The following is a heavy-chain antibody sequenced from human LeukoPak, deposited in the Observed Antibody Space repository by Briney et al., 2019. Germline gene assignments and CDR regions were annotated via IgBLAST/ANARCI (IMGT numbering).Heavy chain of an antibody. Sequence: GGALRLSCAASGFTFSRYGLLWVRQAPAKGLDVLAFIRYDGNNQYYADSVKGRFTISRDNSKNTFYLQMNSLRDEDTAVYYCARGRRSGGITMIRGVKDRGWFDFWGQGTLVTVSS. CDR1: GFTFSRYG. J-gene: IGHJ5*01. CDR2: IRYDGNNQ. D-gene: IGHD3-10*01. CDR3: ARGRRSGGITMIRGVKDRGWFDF. V-gene: IGHV3-30*02.